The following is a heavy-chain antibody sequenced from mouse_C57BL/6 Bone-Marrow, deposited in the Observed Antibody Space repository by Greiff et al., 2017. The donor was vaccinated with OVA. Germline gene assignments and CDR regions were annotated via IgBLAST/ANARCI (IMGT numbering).Heavy chain of an antibody. CDR1: GYTFTSYW. CDR2: IDPADSET. CDR3: ARAKDEDYRYYYDMDY. J-gene: IGHJ4*01. V-gene: IGHV1-52*01. Sequence: QVQLQQPGAELVRPGSSVKLSCKASGYTFTSYWMNWVKQRPIQGLEWIGNIDPADSETHYNQKFKDKATLTVDTSSSTAYMQLSSLTSEDSAVDYCARAKDEDYRYYYDMDYWGQGTSVTASS. D-gene: IGHD2-4*01.